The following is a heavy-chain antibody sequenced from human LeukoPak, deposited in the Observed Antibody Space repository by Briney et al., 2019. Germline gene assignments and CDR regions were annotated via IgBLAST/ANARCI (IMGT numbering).Heavy chain of an antibody. V-gene: IGHV3-53*01. CDR2: IYSGGST. D-gene: IGHD3-22*01. Sequence: GGSLRLSCAASGFTFSSYAMSWVRQAPGKGLEWVSVIYSGGSTYYADSVKGRFTISRDNSKNTLYLQMNSLRAEDTAVYYCARDPGMIEGAFDIWGQGTMVTVSS. CDR1: GFTFSSYA. J-gene: IGHJ3*02. CDR3: ARDPGMIEGAFDI.